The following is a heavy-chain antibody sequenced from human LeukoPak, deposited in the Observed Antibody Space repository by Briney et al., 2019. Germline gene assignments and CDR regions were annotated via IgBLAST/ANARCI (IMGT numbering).Heavy chain of an antibody. CDR2: IRYDGSNK. J-gene: IGHJ5*02. CDR3: ASRYSSSWYQTPGNWFDP. CDR1: GFTFSSYG. D-gene: IGHD6-13*01. Sequence: PGGSLRLSCAASGFTFSSYGMHWVRQAPGKGLEWVAFIRYDGSNKYYADSVKGRFTISRDNAKNSLYLQMNSLRAEDTAVYYCASRYSSSWYQTPGNWFDPWGQGTLVTVSS. V-gene: IGHV3-30*02.